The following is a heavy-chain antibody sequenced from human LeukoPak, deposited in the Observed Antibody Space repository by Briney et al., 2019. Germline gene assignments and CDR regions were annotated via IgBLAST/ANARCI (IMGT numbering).Heavy chain of an antibody. CDR2: LYYSGST. J-gene: IGHJ4*02. CDR1: GGSISSGDYY. D-gene: IGHD3-10*01. CDR3: ARGYLYGSGTYYFEY. V-gene: IGHV4-30-4*01. Sequence: PSETLSLTCTVSGGSISSGDYYWSWIRQPPGKGLEWIGYLYYSGSTYYNPSLKSRITIAVDTSKNQFSLKLSSVTAADTAVYYCARGYLYGSGTYYFEYWGQGALVTVSS.